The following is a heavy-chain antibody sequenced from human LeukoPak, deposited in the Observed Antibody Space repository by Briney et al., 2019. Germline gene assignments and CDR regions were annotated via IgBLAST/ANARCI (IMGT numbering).Heavy chain of an antibody. D-gene: IGHD3-9*01. CDR1: GFTFNNYA. V-gene: IGHV3-9*01. J-gene: IGHJ4*02. CDR2: INWNSGSI. Sequence: GGSLRLSCEASGFTFNNYAMHWVRQAPGKGLEWVSSINWNSGSISYADSVKGRFTISRDNAKNSLYLQMNSLRAEDTALYYCLKGGDLDILTGYSNDNWGEGTLVTVSS. CDR3: LKGGDLDILTGYSNDN.